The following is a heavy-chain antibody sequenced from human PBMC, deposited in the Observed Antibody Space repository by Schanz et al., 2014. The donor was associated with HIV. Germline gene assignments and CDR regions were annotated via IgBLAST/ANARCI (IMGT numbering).Heavy chain of an antibody. V-gene: IGHV1-2*02. CDR2: INPNSGGT. Sequence: QVQLVQSGTEVKRPGASVKVSCKASEYIFTDHYMHWVRQAPGQGLEWMGWINPNSGGTNYAQKFQGRVTMTRDTSISTAYMELSRLRSDDTAVYYCARVGRAYYYDSSGGIDYWGQGTLVTVSS. CDR3: ARVGRAYYYDSSGGIDY. D-gene: IGHD3-22*01. CDR1: EYIFTDHY. J-gene: IGHJ4*02.